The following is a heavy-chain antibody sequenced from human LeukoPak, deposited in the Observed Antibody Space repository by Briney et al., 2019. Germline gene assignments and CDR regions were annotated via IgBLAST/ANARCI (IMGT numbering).Heavy chain of an antibody. D-gene: IGHD1-7*01. V-gene: IGHV3-33*01. CDR1: GFSFSTFV. Sequence: GGSLRLSCAASGFSFSTFVMHWVRQAPGKGLEWVAVIRSDGSHISYVDPVKGRFTISRDNSNNMLYLQMSSLRAEDTALYYRLREVDWKYAFDYWGRGTLVTVSS. CDR3: LREVDWKYAFDY. CDR2: IRSDGSHI. J-gene: IGHJ4*02.